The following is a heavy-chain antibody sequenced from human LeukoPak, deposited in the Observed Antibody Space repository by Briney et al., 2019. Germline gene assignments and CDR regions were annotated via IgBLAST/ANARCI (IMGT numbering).Heavy chain of an antibody. CDR3: ARESNSGYYLSY. CDR1: GFTVSSNY. J-gene: IGHJ4*02. D-gene: IGHD3-22*01. V-gene: IGHV3-66*01. Sequence: PGGSLRLSCAASGFTVSSNYMSWVRQAPGKGLEWVSVIYSGGRTCYADSVKGRFTISRDNSKNTLYLQMNSLRAEDTAVYYCARESNSGYYLSYWGQGTLVTVSS. CDR2: IYSGGRT.